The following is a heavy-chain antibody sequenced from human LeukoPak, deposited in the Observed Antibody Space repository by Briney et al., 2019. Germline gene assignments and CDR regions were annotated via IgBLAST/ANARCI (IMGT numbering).Heavy chain of an antibody. CDR3: ARDRYCSGA. V-gene: IGHV3-48*01. Sequence: GGSLRLSCAASGFTFSSYSMNWVRQAPGKGLEWVSYISSGSSTIYYADSVKGRFTISRDNAKNSLYLQMNSLRAEDTAVYYCARDRYCSGAWGQGTLVTVSS. CDR1: GFTFSSYS. CDR2: ISSGSSTI. D-gene: IGHD2-15*01. J-gene: IGHJ5*02.